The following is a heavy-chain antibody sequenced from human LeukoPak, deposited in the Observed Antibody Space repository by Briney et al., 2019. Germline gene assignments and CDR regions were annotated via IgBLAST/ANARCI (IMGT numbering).Heavy chain of an antibody. CDR3: AKDTIFGVVTSPDSYFDY. V-gene: IGHV3-9*01. CDR1: GFTFDDYA. Sequence: SGGSLRLSCAASGFTFDDYAMHWVRQAPGKGLEWVSGISWNSGSIGYADSVKGRFTISRDNAKNSLYLQMNSLRAEDTALYYCAKDTIFGVVTSPDSYFDYWGQGTLVTVSS. J-gene: IGHJ4*02. D-gene: IGHD3-3*01. CDR2: ISWNSGSI.